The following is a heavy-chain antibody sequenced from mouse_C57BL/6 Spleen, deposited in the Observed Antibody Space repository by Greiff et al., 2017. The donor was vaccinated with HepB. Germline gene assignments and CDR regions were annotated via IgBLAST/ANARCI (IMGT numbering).Heavy chain of an antibody. V-gene: IGHV1-69*01. CDR1: GYTFTSYW. CDR2: IDPSDSYT. J-gene: IGHJ1*03. D-gene: IGHD1-1*01. CDR3: ARHVSSYDWYFDV. Sequence: QVQLKQPGAELVMPGASVKLSCKASGYTFTSYWMHWVKQRPGQGLEWIGEIDPSDSYTNYNQKFKGKSTLTVDKSSSTAYMQLSSLTSEDSAVYYCARHVSSYDWYFDVWGTGTTVTVSS.